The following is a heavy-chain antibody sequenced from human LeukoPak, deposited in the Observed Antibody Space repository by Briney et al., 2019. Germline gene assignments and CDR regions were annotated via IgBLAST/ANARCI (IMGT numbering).Heavy chain of an antibody. J-gene: IGHJ4*02. CDR3: AKGDTFGGVIVPSYFDY. D-gene: IGHD3-16*02. CDR2: ISGSGGST. CDR1: GFTFSSYA. V-gene: IGHV3-23*01. Sequence: GGSLRLSCAASGFTFSSYAMSWVRQAPGKGLEWVSAISGSGGSTYYADSVKGRFTISRDNSKNTLYLQMNSLRAEDTAVYYCAKGDTFGGVIVPSYFDYWGQGTLVTVSS.